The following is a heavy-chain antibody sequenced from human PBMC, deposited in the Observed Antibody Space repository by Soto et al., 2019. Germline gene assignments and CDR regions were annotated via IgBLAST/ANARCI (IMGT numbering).Heavy chain of an antibody. CDR1: GYIFTSYA. CDR2: ISAHSGNT. Sequence: QVQLVQSGAEMKKPGASVMVSCKASGYIFTSYAISWVRQAPGQGLEWMGCISAHSGNTKYAQKLQGRVTMSTDTSTSKPYMGLRSLRSDDTAVYYCAREQDDYASSGYYNWYFDLWGRGTLVTVSS. V-gene: IGHV1-18*01. D-gene: IGHD3-22*01. CDR3: AREQDDYASSGYYNWYFDL. J-gene: IGHJ2*01.